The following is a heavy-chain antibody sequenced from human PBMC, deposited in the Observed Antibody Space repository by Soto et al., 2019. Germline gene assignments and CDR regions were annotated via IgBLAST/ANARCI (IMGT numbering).Heavy chain of an antibody. CDR1: GGSISSFY. Sequence: QVQLQESGPGLVKPSETLSLNCTVSGGSISSFYWSWIRQSPGKGLGWIGYMYYTGSTVYNPSLKSRVTISLDSSKTQFSLKLSSVTAADTAVYYCARVMYGSGSYLHTFDSWGQGTLVTVSS. CDR3: ARVMYGSGSYLHTFDS. J-gene: IGHJ4*02. D-gene: IGHD3-10*01. CDR2: MYYTGST. V-gene: IGHV4-59*01.